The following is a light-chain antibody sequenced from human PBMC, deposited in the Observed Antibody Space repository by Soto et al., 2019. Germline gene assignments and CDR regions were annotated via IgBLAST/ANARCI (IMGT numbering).Light chain of an antibody. Sequence: QSALTQPASVSGSPGQSITISCTGTSSDVGGYSSVSWYQHHPGKAPKLMIYDVSNRPSGVSNRFSGSKSDNTASLTISGLQAEDEADYYCSSYTSSITLVFGGGTKLTVL. CDR3: SSYTSSITLV. J-gene: IGLJ2*01. CDR2: DVS. V-gene: IGLV2-14*03. CDR1: SSDVGGYSS.